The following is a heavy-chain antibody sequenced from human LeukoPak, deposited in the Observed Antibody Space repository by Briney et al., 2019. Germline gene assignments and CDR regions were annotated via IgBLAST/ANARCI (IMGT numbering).Heavy chain of an antibody. Sequence: GESLKISCKGSGYSFTNYWIGWVRQMPGKGLEWMGIIYPRDSDTRYSPSLRGQVTISADKSIDTAYLQWSSLKASDTAIYYCARTQDRIAARSWGQGTLVTVSS. V-gene: IGHV5-51*01. CDR3: ARTQDRIAARS. J-gene: IGHJ4*02. CDR1: GYSFTNYW. D-gene: IGHD6-13*01. CDR2: IYPRDSDT.